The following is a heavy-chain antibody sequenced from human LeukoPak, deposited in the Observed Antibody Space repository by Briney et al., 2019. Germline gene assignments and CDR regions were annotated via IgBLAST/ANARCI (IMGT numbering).Heavy chain of an antibody. V-gene: IGHV3-7*01. CDR2: IKQDGSEK. D-gene: IGHD6-13*01. CDR1: GFTFSSYW. J-gene: IGHJ3*02. CDR3: ARGDSSSWLVAFDI. Sequence: GGSLRLSCAASGFTFSSYWMSWVRQAPGKGLEWVANIKQDGSEKYYVDSVKGRFTISRDNAKNSLYLQMNSLRAEDTAVYYCARGDSSSWLVAFDIWGQGTMVTVSS.